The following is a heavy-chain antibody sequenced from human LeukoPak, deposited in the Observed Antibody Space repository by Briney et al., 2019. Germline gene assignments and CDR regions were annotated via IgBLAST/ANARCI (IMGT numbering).Heavy chain of an antibody. Sequence: GGSLRLSCAASGFTVSSSYMSWVRQAPGKGLEWVSVFYSGGKTYYTDSVEGRFTISRDNSKNTLYLQMNSLRAEDTAVYYCAGRDCSGGRCHFAGADPFDYWGQGTLVTVSS. CDR1: GFTVSSSY. CDR2: FYSGGKT. V-gene: IGHV3-53*01. D-gene: IGHD2-15*01. CDR3: AGRDCSGGRCHFAGADPFDY. J-gene: IGHJ4*02.